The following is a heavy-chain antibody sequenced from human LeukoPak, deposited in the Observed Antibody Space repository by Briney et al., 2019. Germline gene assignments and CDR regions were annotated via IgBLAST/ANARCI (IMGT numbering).Heavy chain of an antibody. J-gene: IGHJ4*02. CDR1: GLTFSSYA. V-gene: IGHV3-23*01. CDR2: ISGSGGST. D-gene: IGHD5-12*01. CDR3: AKFPEDIVPTGLDY. Sequence: GGSLRLSCAASGLTFSSYAMSWVRQAPGKGVGWVSAISGSGGSTYYADSVKGRFTISRDDSKNTLYLQMNSLRAEDTAVYYCAKFPEDIVPTGLDYWGQGTLVTVSS.